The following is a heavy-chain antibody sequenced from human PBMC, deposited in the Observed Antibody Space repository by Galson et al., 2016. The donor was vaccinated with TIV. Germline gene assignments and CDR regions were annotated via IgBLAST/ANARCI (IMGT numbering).Heavy chain of an antibody. V-gene: IGHV3-23*03. Sequence: SLRLSCAASGFTFSSYAMTWVRQAPGKGLEWVSVIYGGESTYYADSVKGRFTISRDNFKNTLYLQMNSLRADDTAVYYCAKDMTTIMDRAVSSYDALHVWGQGTMVTVSS. CDR1: GFTFSSYA. J-gene: IGHJ3*01. CDR2: IYGGEST. CDR3: AKDMTTIMDRAVSSYDALHV. D-gene: IGHD3-10*01.